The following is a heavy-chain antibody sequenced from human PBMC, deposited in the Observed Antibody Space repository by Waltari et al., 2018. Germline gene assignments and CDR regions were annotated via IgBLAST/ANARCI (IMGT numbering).Heavy chain of an antibody. D-gene: IGHD3-10*01. CDR3: ARTGNYYIVADYFQY. Sequence: QVQLVQSGSEVKMPGASVKVSCKASGYTFSNFAIHWVRQAPGQGREWVGRINVGSGDTHYSQKFQGTVTRTRDTAATTVYMELRSLRSEDTTVYYCARTGNYYIVADYFQYWGQGTLVTVSS. V-gene: IGHV1-3*01. J-gene: IGHJ1*01. CDR1: GYTFSNFA. CDR2: INVGSGDT.